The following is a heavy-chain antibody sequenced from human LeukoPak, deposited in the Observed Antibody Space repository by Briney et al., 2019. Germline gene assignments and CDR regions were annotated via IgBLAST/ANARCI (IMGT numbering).Heavy chain of an antibody. D-gene: IGHD2-8*01. V-gene: IGHV1-69*04. CDR3: ARDDIVRSSDY. CDR1: GGTFSSYA. J-gene: IGHJ4*02. CDR2: IIPILGIA. Sequence: GASVKVSCKASGGTFSSYAIGWVRQAPGQGLEWMGRIIPILGIANYAQKFQGRVTITADRSTSTAYMELSSLRSEDTAVYYCARDDIVRSSDYWGQGTLVTVSS.